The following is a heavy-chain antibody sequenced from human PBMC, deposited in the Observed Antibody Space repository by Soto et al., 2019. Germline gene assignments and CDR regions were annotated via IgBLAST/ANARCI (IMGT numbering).Heavy chain of an antibody. D-gene: IGHD2-21*02. CDR2: ISYDGSNK. CDR3: ARLGQPLLFPGVAFDI. J-gene: IGHJ3*02. CDR1: GFTFSSYD. Sequence: QVQLVESGGGVVQPGRSLRLSCAASGFTFSSYDMHWVRQAPGKGLEWVAVISYDGSNKYYADSVKGRFTISRDNSKNTLYLQMNSVRAEDTAVYYCARLGQPLLFPGVAFDIWGQGTMVTVSS. V-gene: IGHV3-30-3*01.